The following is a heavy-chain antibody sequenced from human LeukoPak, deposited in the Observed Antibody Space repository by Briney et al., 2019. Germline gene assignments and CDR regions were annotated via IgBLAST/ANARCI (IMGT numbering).Heavy chain of an antibody. D-gene: IGHD1-1*01. CDR2: IRNKPNSYAT. V-gene: IGHV3-73*01. CDR1: GFTFSSYG. J-gene: IGHJ3*02. CDR3: TRHSGTLDAFDI. Sequence: GGSLRLSCAASGFTFSSYGMHWVRQASGKGLEWVGRIRNKPNSYATAYAASVKGRFTISRDDSKNTAYLQMNSLETEDTAVYYCTRHSGTLDAFDIWGQGTMVTVSS.